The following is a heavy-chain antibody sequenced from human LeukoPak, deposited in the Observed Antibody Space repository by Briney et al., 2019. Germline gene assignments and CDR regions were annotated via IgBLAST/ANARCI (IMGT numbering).Heavy chain of an antibody. J-gene: IGHJ4*02. CDR3: TRGYPIFDY. D-gene: IGHD3-16*02. CDR1: GFTFSRYW. V-gene: IGHV3-74*01. Sequence: GGSLRLSCAASGFTFSRYWMHWVRQAPGKGLVWASRINTDGSSTSYADSVKGRFTIFRDNAKNTLYLQMNSLRVEDTAVYYCTRGYPIFDYWGQGTLVTVSS. CDR2: INTDGSST.